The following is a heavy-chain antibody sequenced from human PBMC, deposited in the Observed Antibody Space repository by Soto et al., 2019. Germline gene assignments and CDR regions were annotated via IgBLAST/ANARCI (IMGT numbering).Heavy chain of an antibody. CDR3: ARHNYGSGSTYFDY. CDR2: MYHSGST. CDR1: GGSISSGGYS. Sequence: SGTLSLTCSVSGGSISSGGYSGSWIRKPPGKGLEWIGYMYHSGSTYYNPSLKSRVTISVDTSKNQFSLKLNSMTTADTAVYYCARHNYGSGSTYFDYWGQGTLVTVSS. D-gene: IGHD3-10*01. J-gene: IGHJ4*02. V-gene: IGHV4-30-2*01.